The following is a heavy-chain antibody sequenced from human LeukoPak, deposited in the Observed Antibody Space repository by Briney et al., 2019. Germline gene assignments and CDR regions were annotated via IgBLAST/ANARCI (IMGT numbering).Heavy chain of an antibody. D-gene: IGHD2-15*01. V-gene: IGHV1-18*01. CDR1: GYTFTSYG. J-gene: IGHJ5*02. Sequence: ASVKVSYKASGYTFTSYGFSWVRQAPGQGLEWMGWINAYNGDTNFAQKVQGRVTLTTDTSTSTAYMELRSLRLDDTAVYYCARGGVGHCSGGSCPTSWFDPWGQGTLVTVSS. CDR2: INAYNGDT. CDR3: ARGGVGHCSGGSCPTSWFDP.